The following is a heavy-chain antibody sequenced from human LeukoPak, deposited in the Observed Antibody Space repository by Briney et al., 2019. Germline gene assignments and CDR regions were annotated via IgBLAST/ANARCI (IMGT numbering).Heavy chain of an antibody. CDR1: GGSISSSSYY. V-gene: IGHV4-39*01. J-gene: IGHJ4*02. D-gene: IGHD4-17*01. Sequence: PSETLSLTCTVSGGSISSSSYYWGWIRQPPGKGLEWIGSIYYSGSTYYNPSLKSRVTISVDTSKNQFSLKLSSVTAADTAVYYCARVLSLDYGDFYFDLWGQGTLVTVSS. CDR2: IYYSGST. CDR3: ARVLSLDYGDFYFDL.